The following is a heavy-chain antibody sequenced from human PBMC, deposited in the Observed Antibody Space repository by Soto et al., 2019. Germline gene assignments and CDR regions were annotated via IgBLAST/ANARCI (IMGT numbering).Heavy chain of an antibody. V-gene: IGHV4-59*01. CDR3: ASAGYYYGSGSSTFDY. J-gene: IGHJ4*02. Sequence: SETLSLTCTVAGGSISSYYGSWIRQPPGKGLEWIGYIYYSGSTNYNPSLKSRVTISVDTSKNQFSLKLSSVTAADTAVYYCASAGYYYGSGSSTFDYWGQGTLVTVSS. D-gene: IGHD3-10*01. CDR1: GGSISSYY. CDR2: IYYSGST.